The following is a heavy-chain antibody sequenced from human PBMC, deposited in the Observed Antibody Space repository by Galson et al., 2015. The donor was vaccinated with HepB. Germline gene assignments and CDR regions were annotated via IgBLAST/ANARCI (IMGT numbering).Heavy chain of an antibody. D-gene: IGHD2-15*01. Sequence: SVTVSCKVSGYTLTELSMHWVRQAPGKGLEWMGGFDPEDGETIYAQKFQGRVTMTEDTSTDTAYMELSSLRSEDTAVYYCAPLGRISTNWFDPWGQGTLVTVSS. CDR2: FDPEDGET. CDR1: GYTLTELS. CDR3: APLGRISTNWFDP. J-gene: IGHJ5*02. V-gene: IGHV1-24*01.